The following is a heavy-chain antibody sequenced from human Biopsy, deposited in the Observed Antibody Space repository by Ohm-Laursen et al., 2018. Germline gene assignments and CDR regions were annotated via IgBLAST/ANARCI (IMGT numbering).Heavy chain of an antibody. Sequence: SDTLSLTCTVSGGSISSDYWSWIRQTPGKGLEWIGYIYYSGSTNYNPSLKSRVTISVDTSKNQFSLRLNSVTAADTAVYYCARANNCTGWPLYLFYGLDVWGQGTPVPVPS. J-gene: IGHJ6*02. CDR2: IYYSGST. D-gene: IGHD2-8*02. CDR3: ARANNCTGWPLYLFYGLDV. CDR1: GGSISSDY. V-gene: IGHV4-59*07.